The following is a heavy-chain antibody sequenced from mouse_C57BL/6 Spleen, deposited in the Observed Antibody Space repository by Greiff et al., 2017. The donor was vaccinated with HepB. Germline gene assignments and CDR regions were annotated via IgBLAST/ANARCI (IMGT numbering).Heavy chain of an antibody. CDR2: INPNNGGT. J-gene: IGHJ4*01. V-gene: IGHV1-22*01. CDR3: ASQAVFLYYAMDY. CDR1: GYTFTDYN. Sequence: EVQLQQSGPELVKPGASVKMSCKASGYTFTDYNMHWVKQSHGKSLEWIGYINPNNGGTSYNQKFKGKATLTVNKSSSTAYMELRSLTSEDSAVYDCASQAVFLYYAMDYWGQGTSVTVSS. D-gene: IGHD3-2*02.